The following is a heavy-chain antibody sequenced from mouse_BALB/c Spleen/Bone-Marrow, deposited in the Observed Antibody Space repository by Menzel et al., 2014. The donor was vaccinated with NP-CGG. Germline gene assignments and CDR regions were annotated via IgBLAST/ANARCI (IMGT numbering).Heavy chain of an antibody. CDR3: ARGGVRGKDHFDY. CDR2: ILPGSGST. Sequence: VQVVESGAELMKPGASVKISCKATGYTFSSYWIEWVKQRPGHGLEWIGEILPGSGSTNYNEKFKGKATFTADTSSNTAYMQLSSLTSEDSAVYYCARGGVRGKDHFDYWGQGTTLTVSS. J-gene: IGHJ2*01. D-gene: IGHD2-14*01. V-gene: IGHV1-9*01. CDR1: GYTFSSYW.